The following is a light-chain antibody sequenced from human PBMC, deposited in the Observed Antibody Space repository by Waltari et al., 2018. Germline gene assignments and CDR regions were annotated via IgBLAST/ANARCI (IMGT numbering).Light chain of an antibody. CDR3: QQYGSTPLFT. Sequence: EIVLTQSPGTLSLSPGERATLSCRASQTVATSYLAWYQHKPGQAPRLLIYNTSYRATGIPVRFIGSGSGTDFTLTISRLEPEDFAVYYCQQYGSTPLFTFGPGTKVDIK. CDR2: NTS. J-gene: IGKJ3*01. V-gene: IGKV3-20*01. CDR1: QTVATSY.